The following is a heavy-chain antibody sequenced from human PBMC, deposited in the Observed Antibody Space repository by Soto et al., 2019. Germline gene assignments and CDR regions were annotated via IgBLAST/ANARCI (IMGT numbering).Heavy chain of an antibody. J-gene: IGHJ6*02. CDR3: VKVGWGYSYGNGLDD. D-gene: IGHD5-18*01. V-gene: IGHV3-30-3*01. CDR2: IQHDASTI. CDR1: GFSLSGYY. Sequence: VQLVESGGGVVQPGGSLRLSCAASGFSLSGYYMHWVRQAPGKGLDWVAVIQHDASTIYYADSVKGRFTISRDNSKNTLYLQMNDLTVEDTALYYCVKVGWGYSYGNGLDDWGQGTTVIVSS.